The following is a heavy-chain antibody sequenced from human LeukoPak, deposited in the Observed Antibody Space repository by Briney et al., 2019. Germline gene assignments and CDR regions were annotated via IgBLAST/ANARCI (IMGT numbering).Heavy chain of an antibody. CDR1: GHTFTTFS. D-gene: IGHD6-19*01. CDR3: ARLARAVADDY. Sequence: ASVKVSCKASGHTFTTFSMLCVLQAPGQGLEWMGIINPSGGSTKYAQKFQGRVTMTRDTSTSTVHMELSSLRFEDTAVYYCARLARAVADDYWGQGTPVTVSS. J-gene: IGHJ4*02. CDR2: INPSGGST. V-gene: IGHV1-46*01.